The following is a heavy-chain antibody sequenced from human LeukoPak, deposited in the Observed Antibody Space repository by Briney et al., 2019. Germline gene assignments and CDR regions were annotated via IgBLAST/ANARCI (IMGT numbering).Heavy chain of an antibody. CDR1: GYTFTSYA. J-gene: IGHJ4*02. D-gene: IGHD6-19*01. V-gene: IGHV1-3*01. CDR2: INAGNGNT. Sequence: ASVKVSCKASGYTFTSYATHWVRQAPRQRLEWMGWINAGNGNTKYSQKFQGRVTITRDTSASTAYMELSSLRSEDTAVYYCARGEIAVAAYDYWGQGTLVTVSS. CDR3: ARGEIAVAAYDY.